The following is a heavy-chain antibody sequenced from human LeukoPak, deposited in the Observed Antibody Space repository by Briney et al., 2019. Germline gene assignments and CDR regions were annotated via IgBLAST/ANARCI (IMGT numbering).Heavy chain of an antibody. V-gene: IGHV1-18*01. CDR1: GYTFTTYG. Sequence: ASVKVSCKASGYTFTTYGISWVRQAPGQGLEWMGWTRGHNGNRNNAQKLQGRDAMTTDTSTSTAYMELRSLRSDDTAVYYCAREGSNNLNYADYRGQGTLVTVSS. J-gene: IGHJ4*02. CDR3: AREGSNNLNYADY. D-gene: IGHD3-10*01. CDR2: TRGHNGNR.